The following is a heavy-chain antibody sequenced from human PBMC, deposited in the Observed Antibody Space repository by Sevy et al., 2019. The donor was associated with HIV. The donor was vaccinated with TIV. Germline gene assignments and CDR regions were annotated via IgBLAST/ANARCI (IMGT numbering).Heavy chain of an antibody. CDR1: GFTFSNAW. Sequence: GGSLRLSFAASGFTFSNAWMSWVRQAPGKGLEWVGRIRSNTDAGTTDYAAPLKGRFTISRDDSKNTLYLQMNILKSEDTAVYYCTTDREYGDYKGGFDYWGQGTLVTVSS. V-gene: IGHV3-15*01. CDR3: TTDREYGDYKGGFDY. J-gene: IGHJ4*02. CDR2: IRSNTDAGTT. D-gene: IGHD4-17*01.